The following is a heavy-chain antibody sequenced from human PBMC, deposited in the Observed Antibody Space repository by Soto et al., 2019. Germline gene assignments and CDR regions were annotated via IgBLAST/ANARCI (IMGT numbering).Heavy chain of an antibody. CDR2: IYYSGST. D-gene: IGHD5-12*01. Sequence: SETLSLTCTVSGGSISSSSYYWGWIRQPPGKGLEWIGSIYYSGSTYYNPSLKSRVTISVDTSKNQFSLKLSSVTAADTAVYYCARRDIVATDFDYWGQGTLVTVSS. CDR1: GGSISSSSYY. J-gene: IGHJ4*02. V-gene: IGHV4-39*01. CDR3: ARRDIVATDFDY.